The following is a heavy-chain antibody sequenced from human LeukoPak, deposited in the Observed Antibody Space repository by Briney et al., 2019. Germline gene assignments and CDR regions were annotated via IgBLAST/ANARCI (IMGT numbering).Heavy chain of an antibody. Sequence: SETLSLTCAVSGGSISSGGYSWSWIRQPPGKGLEWIGYIYHSGSTYYNPSLKSRVTISVDRSKNQFSLKLSSVTAADTAVYYCARDQVGYYGSGSYYGAFDIWGQGTMVTVSS. CDR2: IYHSGST. V-gene: IGHV4-30-2*01. D-gene: IGHD3-10*01. CDR3: ARDQVGYYGSGSYYGAFDI. J-gene: IGHJ3*02. CDR1: GGSISSGGYS.